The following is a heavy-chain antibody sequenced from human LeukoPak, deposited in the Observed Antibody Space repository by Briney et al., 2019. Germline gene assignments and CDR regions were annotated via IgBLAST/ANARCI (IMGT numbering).Heavy chain of an antibody. CDR3: ARDRGHIVVVTANYYYYGMDV. Sequence: ASVKVSCKASGYTFTGYYMHWVRQAPVQGLEWMGWINPNSGGTNYAQKFQGRVTMTRDTSISTAYMELSRLRSDDTAVYYCARDRGHIVVVTANYYYYGMDVWGQGTTVTVSS. CDR1: GYTFTGYY. J-gene: IGHJ6*02. CDR2: INPNSGGT. D-gene: IGHD2-21*02. V-gene: IGHV1-2*02.